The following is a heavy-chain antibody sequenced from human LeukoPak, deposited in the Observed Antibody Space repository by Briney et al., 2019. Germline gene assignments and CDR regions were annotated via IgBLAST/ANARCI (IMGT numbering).Heavy chain of an antibody. CDR1: GFTFSSYS. V-gene: IGHV3-21*01. Sequence: PGGSLRLSCAASGFTFSSYSMNWVRQAPGKGLEWVSSISSSSSYIYYADSVKGRFTISRDNAKNSLYLQMNSLRAEDTAVYYCARVFRTYSSGWYWFDPWGQGTLVTVSS. CDR3: ARVFRTYSSGWYWFDP. J-gene: IGHJ5*02. CDR2: ISSSSSYI. D-gene: IGHD6-19*01.